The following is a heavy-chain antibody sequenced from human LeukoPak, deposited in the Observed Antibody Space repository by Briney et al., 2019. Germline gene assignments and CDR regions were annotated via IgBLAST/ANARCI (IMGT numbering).Heavy chain of an antibody. CDR1: GFTLSSYW. D-gene: IGHD3-10*01. J-gene: IGHJ4*02. CDR3: ARGPYSGLATYYNDY. CDR2: INSDGSTT. Sequence: GGSLRLSCAASGFTLSSYWMNWLRQGPGKGLVWVSRINSDGSTTSYADSVKGRFTISRDNAKNTLYLQMNSPRAEDTAVYYCARGPYSGLATYYNDYWGQGTVVTVSS. V-gene: IGHV3-74*01.